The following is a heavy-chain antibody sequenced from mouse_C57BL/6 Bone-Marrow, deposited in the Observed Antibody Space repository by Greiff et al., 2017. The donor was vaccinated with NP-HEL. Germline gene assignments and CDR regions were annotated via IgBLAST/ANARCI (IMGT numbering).Heavy chain of an antibody. CDR3: ARERDYYGTWFAY. V-gene: IGHV1-81*01. J-gene: IGHJ3*01. CDR1: GYTFTSYG. D-gene: IGHD1-1*01. CDR2: IYPRSGNT. Sequence: QVQLKQSGAELARPGASVKLSCKASGYTFTSYGISWVKQRTGQGLEWIGEIYPRSGNTYYNEKFKGKATLTADKSSSTAYMELRSLTSEDSAVYFCARERDYYGTWFAYWGQGTLVTVSA.